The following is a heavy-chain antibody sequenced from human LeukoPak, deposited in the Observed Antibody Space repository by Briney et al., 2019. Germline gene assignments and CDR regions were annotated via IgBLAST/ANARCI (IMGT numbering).Heavy chain of an antibody. CDR3: ARAGIAARPSLNWFDP. CDR1: GYTFTSYY. J-gene: IGHJ5*02. Sequence: ASVKVSCKASGYTFTSYYMHWVRQAPGQGLEWMGIINPSGGSTSYVQKFQGRVTMARDTSTSTVYMELSSLRSEDTAVYYCARAGIAARPSLNWFDPWGQGTLVTVSS. V-gene: IGHV1-46*01. D-gene: IGHD6-6*01. CDR2: INPSGGST.